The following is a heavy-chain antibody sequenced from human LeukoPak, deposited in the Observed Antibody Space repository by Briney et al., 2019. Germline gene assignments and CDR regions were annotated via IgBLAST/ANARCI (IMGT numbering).Heavy chain of an antibody. Sequence: PSETLSLTRIVSGGSISSYYWSWIRQPPGKGLEWIGYILNIGSTNYNPSLNSRVTITLDTSKNQFSLKLSSVTAAGTAVYYCARHVTAASRGFDYWGQGTLVTVSS. J-gene: IGHJ4*02. V-gene: IGHV4-59*08. CDR1: GGSISSYY. CDR3: ARHVTAASRGFDY. CDR2: ILNIGST. D-gene: IGHD6-25*01.